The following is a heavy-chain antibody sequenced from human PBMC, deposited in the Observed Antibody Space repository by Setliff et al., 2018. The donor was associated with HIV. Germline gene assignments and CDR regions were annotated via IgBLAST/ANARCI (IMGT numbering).Heavy chain of an antibody. CDR1: GGSFSGCY. V-gene: IGHV4-34*01. J-gene: IGHJ6*03. CDR2: INNSGST. D-gene: IGHD3-10*01. CDR3: ARKTGSGTDVTYYYYYMDV. Sequence: SETLSLTCAVYGGSFSGCYWTWIRQPPGKGLEWIGEINNSGSTNYNPSLKSRVTISVDTSKKQFSLKLSAVAAADTAVYYCARKTGSGTDVTYYYYYMDVWGKGTTVTVSS.